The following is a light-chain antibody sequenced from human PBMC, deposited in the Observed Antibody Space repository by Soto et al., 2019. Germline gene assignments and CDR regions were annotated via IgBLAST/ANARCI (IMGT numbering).Light chain of an antibody. CDR2: AAS. J-gene: IGKJ1*01. Sequence: DIQLTQSPSFLSPSIGESVTITCRASQVISTSLAWYQVKPGKAPKLLIYAASTLESGVPSRFSATVSGTEFSLTITSLQPEDFATYYCQQYTSYPWTFGQGTKVDI. CDR1: QVISTS. V-gene: IGKV1-9*01. CDR3: QQYTSYPWT.